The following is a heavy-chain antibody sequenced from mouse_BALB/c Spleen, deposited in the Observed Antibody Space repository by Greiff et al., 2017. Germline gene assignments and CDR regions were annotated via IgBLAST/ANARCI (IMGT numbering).Heavy chain of an antibody. CDR2: INPGSGGT. Sequence: QVQLQQSGAELVRPGTSVQVSCKASGYAFTNYLIEWVKQRPGQGLEWIGVINPGSGGTNYNEKFKGKATLTADKSSSTAYMQLSSLTSDDSAVYFCARGRGNYKFWFAYWGQGTLVTVSA. CDR1: GYAFTNYL. D-gene: IGHD2-1*01. CDR3: ARGRGNYKFWFAY. V-gene: IGHV1-54*01. J-gene: IGHJ3*01.